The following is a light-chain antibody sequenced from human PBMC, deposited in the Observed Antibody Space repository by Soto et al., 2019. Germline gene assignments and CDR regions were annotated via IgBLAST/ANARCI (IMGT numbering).Light chain of an antibody. J-gene: IGKJ4*01. CDR3: QQYNNWPPLT. CDR1: QSVTNN. CDR2: GAS. Sequence: EIMMTQSPATVSVCPGERATLSCRASQSVTNNLAWYQQKPGQAPRLLIYGASTRATGIPARFSGSGSGTEFTLTISSLQSEDFAVYYCQQYNNWPPLTFGGGTKVEIK. V-gene: IGKV3-15*01.